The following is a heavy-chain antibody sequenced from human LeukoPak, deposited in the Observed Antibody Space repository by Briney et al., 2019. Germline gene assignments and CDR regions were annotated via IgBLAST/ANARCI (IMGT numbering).Heavy chain of an antibody. Sequence: ASVKVSCKASGYTFTGYYMHWVRQAPGQGLEWMGWINPNSGGTNYAQKFQGRVTMTRDTSISTAYMELSRLRSDDTAVYYCARANGHGDSFDAFDIWGQGTMVTVSS. CDR2: INPNSGGT. V-gene: IGHV1-2*02. J-gene: IGHJ3*02. CDR1: GYTFTGYY. CDR3: ARANGHGDSFDAFDI. D-gene: IGHD4-17*01.